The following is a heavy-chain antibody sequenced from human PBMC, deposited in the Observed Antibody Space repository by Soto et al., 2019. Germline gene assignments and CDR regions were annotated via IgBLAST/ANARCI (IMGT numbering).Heavy chain of an antibody. D-gene: IGHD2-2*01. V-gene: IGHV3-23*01. J-gene: IGHJ3*02. CDR1: GFTFSSYA. CDR3: AKDQRMPDDAFDI. Sequence: GGSLRLSCAASGFTFSSYAMSWVSQAPGKGLEWVSAISGSGGSTYYADSVKGRFTISRDNSKNTLYLQMNSLRAEDTAVYYCAKDQRMPDDAFDIWGQGTMVTVSS. CDR2: ISGSGGST.